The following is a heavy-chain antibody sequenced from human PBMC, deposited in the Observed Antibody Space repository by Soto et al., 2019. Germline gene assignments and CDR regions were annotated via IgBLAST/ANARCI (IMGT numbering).Heavy chain of an antibody. J-gene: IGHJ4*02. CDR3: AREQAYDSSGYYYFEY. D-gene: IGHD3-22*01. Sequence: SVKVSCKASGGTFSSYAISWVRQAPGQGLEWMGGIIPIFGTANYAQKFQGRVTITADESTSTAYMELSSLRSEDTAVYYCAREQAYDSSGYYYFEYWGQGTLVTVSS. CDR2: IIPIFGTA. CDR1: GGTFSSYA. V-gene: IGHV1-69*13.